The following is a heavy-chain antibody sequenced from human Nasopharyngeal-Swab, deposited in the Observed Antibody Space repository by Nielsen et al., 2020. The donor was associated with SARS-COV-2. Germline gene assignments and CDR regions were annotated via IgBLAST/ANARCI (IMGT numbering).Heavy chain of an antibody. J-gene: IGHJ6*02. D-gene: IGHD6-19*01. CDR3: ARWAGIGDYYYGMDV. CDR2: ISAYNGNT. CDR1: GYTFTSYG. Sequence: ASVQVSCKASGYTFTSYGISWVRQAPGQGLEWMGWISAYNGNTNYAQKLQGRVTITTDTPTSTAYTELRSLRSDDTAVYYCARWAGIGDYYYGMDVWGQGTTVTVSS. V-gene: IGHV1-18*01.